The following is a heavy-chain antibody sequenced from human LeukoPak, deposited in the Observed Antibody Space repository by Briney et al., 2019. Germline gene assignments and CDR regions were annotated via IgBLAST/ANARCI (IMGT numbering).Heavy chain of an antibody. V-gene: IGHV3-7*01. J-gene: IGHJ4*02. CDR1: GFTFTNYW. CDR3: ARAPGPGAISTDY. Sequence: PGGSLRLSCAASGFTFTNYWMTWVRQAPGKGLEWVANIKQDGSETYYGDSVKGRFTISRDNAKNTLYLQMNSLRAEDSAVYYCARAPGPGAISTDYWGQGTLVTVSS. D-gene: IGHD3-3*02. CDR2: IKQDGSET.